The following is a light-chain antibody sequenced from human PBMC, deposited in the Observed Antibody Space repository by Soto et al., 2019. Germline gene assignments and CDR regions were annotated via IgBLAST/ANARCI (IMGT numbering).Light chain of an antibody. Sequence: QSALTQPASVSGSPGQSITISCTGTSSDVGGYDYVSWYQQHPGKAPKLLIFDVSKRPSGVSYRFSGSKSGNTASLTISGLQAEDEADYYCSSYASSITVVFGGGTKLTVL. CDR2: DVS. V-gene: IGLV2-14*01. J-gene: IGLJ2*01. CDR1: SSDVGGYDY. CDR3: SSYASSITVV.